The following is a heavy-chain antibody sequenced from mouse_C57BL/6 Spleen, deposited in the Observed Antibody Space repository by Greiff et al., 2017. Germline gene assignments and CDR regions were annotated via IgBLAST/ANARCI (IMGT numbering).Heavy chain of an antibody. D-gene: IGHD2-5*01. CDR3: ARPLYSNYEVRYAMEY. J-gene: IGHJ4*01. V-gene: IGHV5-17*01. Sequence: EVKLEESGGGLVKPGGSLKLSCAASGFTFSDYGMHWVRQAPEKGLEWVAYISSGSSTIYYADTVKGRFTISRDNAKNTLFLQMTSLRSEDTAMYYCARPLYSNYEVRYAMEYWGQGTSVTVSS. CDR2: ISSGSSTI. CDR1: GFTFSDYG.